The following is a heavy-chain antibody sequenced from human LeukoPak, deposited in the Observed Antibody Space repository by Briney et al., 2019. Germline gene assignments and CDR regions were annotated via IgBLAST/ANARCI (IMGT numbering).Heavy chain of an antibody. D-gene: IGHD2-2*01. J-gene: IGHJ4*02. Sequence: GGSLRLSCAASGFTVSSNYMSWVRQAPGKGLEWVSVIYSGGSTYYADSVKGRFTISRDNSKNTLYLQMNSLRAEDTAVYYCAKGPLGYCSSTSCPHFDYWGQGTLVTVSS. V-gene: IGHV3-53*01. CDR3: AKGPLGYCSSTSCPHFDY. CDR1: GFTVSSNY. CDR2: IYSGGST.